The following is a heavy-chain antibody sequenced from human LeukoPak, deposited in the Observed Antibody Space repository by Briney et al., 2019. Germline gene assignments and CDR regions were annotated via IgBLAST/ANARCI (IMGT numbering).Heavy chain of an antibody. V-gene: IGHV3-23*01. CDR3: AKDRSEVLWFGELSFPADY. D-gene: IGHD3-10*01. CDR2: ISASGGKT. J-gene: IGHJ4*02. CDR1: GFIFNDYA. Sequence: PGGSLRLSCAASGFIFNDYAMSWVRQVPGKGLECVSVISASGGKTYYADSVKGRFTISRDTSKTTISLQMNSLRAEDTAVYYCAKDRSEVLWFGELSFPADYWGQGTLVTVSS.